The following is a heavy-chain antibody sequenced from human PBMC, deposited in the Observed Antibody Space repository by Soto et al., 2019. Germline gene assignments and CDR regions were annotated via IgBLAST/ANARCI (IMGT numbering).Heavy chain of an antibody. CDR1: GFTFSDYW. V-gene: IGHV3-74*01. CDR3: ARVWTMVRAVNSYYYYGMDV. Sequence: GGSLRLSCAGSGFTFSDYWMHWVRQAPGKGLVWVARINSDAGSTTYADSVTGRFTVSRDNAKHTLSLQMNGLRAEDTAVYYCARVWTMVRAVNSYYYYGMDVWGQGTTVTVSS. CDR2: INSDAGST. D-gene: IGHD3-10*01. J-gene: IGHJ6*02.